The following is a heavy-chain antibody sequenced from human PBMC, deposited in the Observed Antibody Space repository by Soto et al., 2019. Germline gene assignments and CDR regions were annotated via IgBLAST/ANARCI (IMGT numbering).Heavy chain of an antibody. Sequence: GGSLRLSCAASGFTFSTYGVHWVRQAPGKGLEWVAVIWYDGSNKYYADSVKGRFTISRDNSKKTLYLQMSSLRAEDTAVYYCARSIVGPTTSYFDYWGQGTPVTVSS. CDR3: ARSIVGPTTSYFDY. V-gene: IGHV3-33*01. CDR2: IWYDGSNK. J-gene: IGHJ4*02. CDR1: GFTFSTYG. D-gene: IGHD1-26*01.